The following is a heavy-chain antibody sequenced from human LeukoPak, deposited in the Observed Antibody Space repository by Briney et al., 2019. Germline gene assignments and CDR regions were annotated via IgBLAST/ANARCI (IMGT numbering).Heavy chain of an antibody. V-gene: IGHV3-30*02. CDR2: IRYDGSNK. CDR1: GFTFSSYG. J-gene: IGHJ4*02. CDR3: AKEGSLLGYCSGTSCFLDY. Sequence: GGSLRLSCAASGFTFSSYGMHWVRQAPGKGLEWVAFIRYDGSNKYYADSVKGRFTISRDNSKNTLYLQMNSLRAEDTAVYYCAKEGSLLGYCSGTSCFLDYWGQGTLFTVSS. D-gene: IGHD2-2*01.